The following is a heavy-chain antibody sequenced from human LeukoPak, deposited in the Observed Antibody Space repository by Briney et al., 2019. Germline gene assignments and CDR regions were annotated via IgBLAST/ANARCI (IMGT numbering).Heavy chain of an antibody. J-gene: IGHJ6*02. Sequence: ASVKVSCKASGYTFTGYYMHWVRQAPGQGLEWMGWINPNSGGTNYAQKFQGRVTMTRDTSISTAYMELSSLRSEDTAVYFCARFMPQRWLRSLDVWGQGTTVTISS. V-gene: IGHV1-2*02. CDR1: GYTFTGYY. CDR2: INPNSGGT. CDR3: ARFMPQRWLRSLDV. D-gene: IGHD5-12*01.